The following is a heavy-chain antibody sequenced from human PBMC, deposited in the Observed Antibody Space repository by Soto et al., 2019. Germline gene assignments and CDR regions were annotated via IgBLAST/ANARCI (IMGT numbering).Heavy chain of an antibody. J-gene: IGHJ6*02. CDR3: VRAGHVFDVHYYGMDL. D-gene: IGHD3-10*01. Sequence: LRLSCEASGFTFNDYSMDWVRQAPEKGLEWVSSISSSGTYIHYADSVKGRFAISRDNANNVMYLQMDTLRAEDTAVYYCVRAGHVFDVHYYGMDLWGQGTTVTVSS. V-gene: IGHV3-21*01. CDR2: ISSSGTYI. CDR1: GFTFNDYS.